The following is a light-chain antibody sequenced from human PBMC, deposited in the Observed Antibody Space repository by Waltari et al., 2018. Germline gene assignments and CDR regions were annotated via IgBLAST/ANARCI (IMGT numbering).Light chain of an antibody. V-gene: IGKV1-8*01. Sequence: AIRMTQSPSSPAASTGDRVTITCRASQDISGYLAWYQQKPGKAPNLLVYASSTSQTGVPSSFIGSGSGTAFTLTIDCLQSEDFATYYCQQYFVYPYTFGQGKKMEIK. CDR3: QQYFVYPYT. J-gene: IGKJ2*01. CDR1: QDISGY. CDR2: ASS.